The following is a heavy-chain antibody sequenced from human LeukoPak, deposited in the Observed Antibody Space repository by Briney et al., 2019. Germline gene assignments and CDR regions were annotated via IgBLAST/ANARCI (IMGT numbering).Heavy chain of an antibody. CDR2: IYYSGST. CDR1: GGSISSYY. J-gene: IGHJ4*02. CDR3: ARGDYSSSWFPFDY. V-gene: IGHV4-59*01. Sequence: SETLSLTCTVSGGSISSYYWSWIRQPPGKGLEWIGYIYYSGSTNYNPSLKSRVTISVDMSKNQFSLKLSSVTAADTAVYYCARGDYSSSWFPFDYWGQGTLVTVSS. D-gene: IGHD6-13*01.